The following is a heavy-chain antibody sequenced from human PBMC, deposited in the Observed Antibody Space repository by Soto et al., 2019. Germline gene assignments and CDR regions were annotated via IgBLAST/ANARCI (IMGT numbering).Heavy chain of an antibody. CDR3: ASAVAGVGLFDY. Sequence: SETLSLTCTVSGGSISSYYWSWIRQPPGKGLEWIGYIYYSGSTNYNPSLKSRVTISVDTSKNQFSLKLSSVTAADTAVYYCASAVAGVGLFDYWGQGTLVTVSS. CDR1: GGSISSYY. V-gene: IGHV4-59*01. D-gene: IGHD6-19*01. CDR2: IYYSGST. J-gene: IGHJ4*02.